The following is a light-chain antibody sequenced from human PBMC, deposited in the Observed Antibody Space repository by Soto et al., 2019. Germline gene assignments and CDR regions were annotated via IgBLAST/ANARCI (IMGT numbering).Light chain of an antibody. J-gene: IGKJ1*01. CDR2: GAS. CDR3: QQYGCSPRT. CDR1: QSVSSN. Sequence: VVLTLSQATLSVSPGERCTLSCRASQSVSSNLAWYQQKPGQXPRXXIYGASSRATGIPDRFSAIVYGTAGNLNLRRLEAEDGTVYYGQQYGCSPRTFGQGTIVDI. V-gene: IGKV3-20*01.